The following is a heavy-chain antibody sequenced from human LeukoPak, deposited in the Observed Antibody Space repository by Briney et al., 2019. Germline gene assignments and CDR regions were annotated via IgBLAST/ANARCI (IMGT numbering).Heavy chain of an antibody. V-gene: IGHV4-59*01. CDR2: IYYSGST. J-gene: IGHJ6*02. D-gene: IGHD6-19*01. CDR3: ARAMYSSGWWCGMDV. Sequence: SETLSLTCTVSGGSISSYYWSWIRQPPGKGLEWIGYIYYSGSTNYNPSLKSRVTISVDTSKNQFSLKLSSVTAADTAVYHCARAMYSSGWWCGMDVWGQGTTVTVSS. CDR1: GGSISSYY.